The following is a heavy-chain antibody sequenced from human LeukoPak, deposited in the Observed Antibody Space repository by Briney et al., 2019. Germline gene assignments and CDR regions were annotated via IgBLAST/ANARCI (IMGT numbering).Heavy chain of an antibody. CDR1: GFTFDDYG. CDR3: AREAYYYGSGSYIYWFDP. Sequence: PGRSLRLSCAASGFTFDDYGMSWVRHAPGKGLEWVSGINWNGGSTGYADSVRGRFTISRDNAKNSLYLQMNSLRAEDTALYYCAREAYYYGSGSYIYWFDPWGQGTLVTVSS. J-gene: IGHJ5*02. CDR2: INWNGGST. V-gene: IGHV3-20*04. D-gene: IGHD3-10*01.